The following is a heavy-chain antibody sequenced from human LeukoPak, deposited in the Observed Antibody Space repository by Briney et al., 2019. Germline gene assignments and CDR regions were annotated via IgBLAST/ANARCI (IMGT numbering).Heavy chain of an antibody. V-gene: IGHV5-51*01. Sequence: ASVKVSCKASGYTFTSYGISWVRPAPGQGLEWMGIIYPGDSDTRYSPSFQGQVTISADKSISTAHLQWSSLKASDTAMYYCARHSLGTENWGQGTLVTVSS. CDR1: GYTFTSYG. CDR2: IYPGDSDT. CDR3: ARHSLGTEN. J-gene: IGHJ4*02.